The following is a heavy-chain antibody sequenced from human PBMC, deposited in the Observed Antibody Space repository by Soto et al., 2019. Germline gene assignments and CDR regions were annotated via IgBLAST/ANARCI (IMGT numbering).Heavy chain of an antibody. CDR3: AKDQGEILGATFAY. J-gene: IGHJ4*02. D-gene: IGHD1-26*01. CDR1: GFTFNNYA. CDR2: ISHDGGNK. V-gene: IGHV3-30*18. Sequence: QVQLVESGGGVVQPGRSLRLSCAASGFTFNNYAMHWVRRAPGKELDWVAIISHDGGNKYYADSVKGRFTISRDNSKNTVYLQMSSMRAEDTAVYYCAKDQGEILGATFAYWGQGTLVTVSS.